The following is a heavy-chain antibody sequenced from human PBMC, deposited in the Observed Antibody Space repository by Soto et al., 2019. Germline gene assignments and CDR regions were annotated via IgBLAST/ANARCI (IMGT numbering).Heavy chain of an antibody. Sequence: QVQLVQSGAEVKKPGASVKVSCKASGYTFTSYGISWVRQAPGQGLEWMGWISAYNGNTNYAQKLQGRVTMTTDTPTSTAYMELRSLRSDDTAVYYCARPCYDILTGYFPDDAFDIWGQGTMVTVSS. V-gene: IGHV1-18*01. CDR3: ARPCYDILTGYFPDDAFDI. D-gene: IGHD3-9*01. CDR1: GYTFTSYG. J-gene: IGHJ3*02. CDR2: ISAYNGNT.